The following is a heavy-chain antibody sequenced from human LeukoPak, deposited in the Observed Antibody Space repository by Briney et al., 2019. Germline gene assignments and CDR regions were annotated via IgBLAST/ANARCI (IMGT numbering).Heavy chain of an antibody. Sequence: GRSLRLSCAASGFTFSSYGMHWVRQAPGKGLEWVAGISYDGSNKYYADSVKGRFTISRDNSKNTLYLQMNSLRAEDTAVYYCAKDGSVTGPPFEYWGQGTLVTVSS. CDR3: AKDGSVTGPPFEY. D-gene: IGHD2-2*03. J-gene: IGHJ4*02. CDR2: ISYDGSNK. V-gene: IGHV3-30*18. CDR1: GFTFSSYG.